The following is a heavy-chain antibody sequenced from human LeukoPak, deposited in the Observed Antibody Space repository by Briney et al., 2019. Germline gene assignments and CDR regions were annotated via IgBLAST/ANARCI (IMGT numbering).Heavy chain of an antibody. Sequence: ASVKVSCKASGYTFTSYGISWVRQAPGQGLEWMGWISAYKGNTNYAQKLQGRVTMTTDTSTSTAYMELRSLRSDDTAVYYCARDLRYCSSTSCYHPHGYWGREPWSPSPQ. V-gene: IGHV1-18*01. CDR2: ISAYKGNT. CDR1: GYTFTSYG. CDR3: ARDLRYCSSTSCYHPHGY. D-gene: IGHD2-2*01. J-gene: IGHJ4*02.